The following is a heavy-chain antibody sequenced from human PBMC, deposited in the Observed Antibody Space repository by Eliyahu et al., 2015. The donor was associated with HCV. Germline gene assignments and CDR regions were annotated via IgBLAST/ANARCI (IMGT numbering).Heavy chain of an antibody. CDR2: ISSSSSYI. CDR1: GXTFSSXS. CDR3: ARLAAGRGSGD. J-gene: IGHJ4*02. Sequence: EVQLVESGGGLVKPGGSLRLSCAASGXTFSSXSMNXVRQAPGKGLEWVSSISSSSSYIYYADSVKGRFTISRDNAKNSLYLQMNSLRAEDTAVYYCARLAAGRGSGDWGQGTLVTVSS. D-gene: IGHD6-19*01. V-gene: IGHV3-21*01.